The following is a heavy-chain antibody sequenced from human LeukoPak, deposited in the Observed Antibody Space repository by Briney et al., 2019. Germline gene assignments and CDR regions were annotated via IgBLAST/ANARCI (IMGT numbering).Heavy chain of an antibody. V-gene: IGHV4-4*09. Sequence: SETLSLTCTVSGGSISSYYWSWIRQPPGKGLEWIGYIYTSGSTNYNPSLKSRVTISVDTSKNQFSLKLSSVTAADTAVYYCAKYGGVAATGFDYWGQGTLVTVSS. CDR1: GGSISSYY. D-gene: IGHD2-15*01. CDR3: AKYGGVAATGFDY. J-gene: IGHJ4*02. CDR2: IYTSGST.